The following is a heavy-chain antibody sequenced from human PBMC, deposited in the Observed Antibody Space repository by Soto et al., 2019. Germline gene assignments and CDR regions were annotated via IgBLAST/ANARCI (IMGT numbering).Heavy chain of an antibody. Sequence: QLQLQESGPGLVKPSETLSLTCSVSGGSIGSTYNYWAWVRQPPGKGLEWIGSIYYSGITYYNPSLKSRVTISVDTSKNQFALELSSVTAADTTIDYCARQDGDPRSAGFDMWGQGTMVTVSS. J-gene: IGHJ3*02. CDR2: IYYSGIT. CDR1: GGSIGSTYNY. V-gene: IGHV4-39*01. CDR3: ARQDGDPRSAGFDM. D-gene: IGHD4-17*01.